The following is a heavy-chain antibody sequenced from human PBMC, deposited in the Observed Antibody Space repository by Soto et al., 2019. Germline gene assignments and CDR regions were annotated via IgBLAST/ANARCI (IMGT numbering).Heavy chain of an antibody. Sequence: ASVKVSCKASGGTFSSYAISWVRQAPGQGLEWMGWINPTSGGTNYAQKFQGWVTMTRDTSISTAYMELSRLRSDDTAVYYCARGRTRWGIYYYGMDVWGQGTTVTVSS. CDR2: INPTSGGT. J-gene: IGHJ6*02. V-gene: IGHV1-2*04. CDR3: ARGRTRWGIYYYGMDV. D-gene: IGHD7-27*01. CDR1: GGTFSSYA.